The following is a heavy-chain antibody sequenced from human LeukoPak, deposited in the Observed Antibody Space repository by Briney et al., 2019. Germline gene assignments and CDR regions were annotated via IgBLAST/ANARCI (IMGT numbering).Heavy chain of an antibody. CDR2: IYYSGST. D-gene: IGHD3-22*01. J-gene: IGHJ4*02. Sequence: PSETLSLTCTVSGGSISCSRYYWGWIRQPPGKRLEWIGSIYYSGSTYYNPSLKSRVTISVDTSKNQFSLKLSSVTAADTAVYYCARLGNYDSSGYFFDCWGQGTLVTVSS. CDR1: GGSISCSRYY. V-gene: IGHV4-39*01. CDR3: ARLGNYDSSGYFFDC.